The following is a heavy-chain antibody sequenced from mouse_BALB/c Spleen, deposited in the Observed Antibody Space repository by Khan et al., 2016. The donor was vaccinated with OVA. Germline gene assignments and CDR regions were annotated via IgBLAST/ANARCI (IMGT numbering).Heavy chain of an antibody. D-gene: IGHD1-1*02. Sequence: EVELVESGGGLVKPGGSLKLSCSASGFTFSSFGMSWVRQTPEKRLEWVATISTGGHYTFYTDSVKGRFTISRDNAENTLYLQMRSLSSEDTAMYYCARSVVDYHATDYWGQGTSVTVST. CDR1: GFTFSSFG. CDR2: ISTGGHYT. V-gene: IGHV5-9-3*01. J-gene: IGHJ4*01. CDR3: ARSVVDYHATDY.